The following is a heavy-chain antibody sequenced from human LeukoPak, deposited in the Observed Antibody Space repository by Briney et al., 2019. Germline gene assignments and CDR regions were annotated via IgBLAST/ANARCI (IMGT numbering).Heavy chain of an antibody. J-gene: IGHJ4*02. Sequence: SETLSLTCSVSGYSISSGNYWGWIRQPPGKGLEWIGSIYYSGSTYYNPSLKSRVTISVDTSKNQFSLKLSSMTAADTAVYYCARADYGDSHFDYWGQGTLVTVSS. CDR1: GYSISSGNY. CDR3: ARADYGDSHFDY. V-gene: IGHV4-38-2*02. CDR2: IYYSGST. D-gene: IGHD4-17*01.